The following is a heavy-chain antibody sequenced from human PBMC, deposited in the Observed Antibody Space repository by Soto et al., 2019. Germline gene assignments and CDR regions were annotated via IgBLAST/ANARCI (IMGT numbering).Heavy chain of an antibody. D-gene: IGHD4-17*01. CDR1: GYSISSSNW. CDR2: IYYSGST. CDR3: ARTPYGRRGYYYYYMDV. Sequence: PSETLSLTCAVSGYSISSSNWWGWIRQPPGKGLEWIGYIYYSGSTYYNPSLKSRVTMSVDTSKNLFSLKLSSVTAVDTAVYYCARTPYGRRGYYYYYMDVWGKGTTVTVSS. J-gene: IGHJ6*03. V-gene: IGHV4-28*01.